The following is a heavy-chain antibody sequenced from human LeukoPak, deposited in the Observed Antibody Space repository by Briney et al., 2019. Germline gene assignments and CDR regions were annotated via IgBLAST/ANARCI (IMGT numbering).Heavy chain of an antibody. D-gene: IGHD1-7*01. CDR2: IYYSGST. Sequence: SETLSLTCPVSGGSISSYYWSWIRQPPVKGLEWIGYIYYSGSTNYNPSLKSRVTISVDTSKNQFSLKLSSVTAADTAVYYCARDKYGTTGWFDPWGQGTLVTVSS. J-gene: IGHJ5*02. CDR1: GGSISSYY. V-gene: IGHV4-59*01. CDR3: ARDKYGTTGWFDP.